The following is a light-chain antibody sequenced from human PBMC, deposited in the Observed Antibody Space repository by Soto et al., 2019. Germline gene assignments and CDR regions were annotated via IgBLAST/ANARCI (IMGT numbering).Light chain of an antibody. V-gene: IGKV1-5*03. CDR1: QSISSW. CDR2: KAS. Sequence: DIQMTQSPSTLSASVGDRVTITCRASQSISSWLGWYQQRPGKAPKLLIYKASSLESGVPSRFSGSGSGTEFTLTISSLQPDDFATYYCQQYNRYWTFGQGNKVEIK. CDR3: QQYNRYWT. J-gene: IGKJ1*01.